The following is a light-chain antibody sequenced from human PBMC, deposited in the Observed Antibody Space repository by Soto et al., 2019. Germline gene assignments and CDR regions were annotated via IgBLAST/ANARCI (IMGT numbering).Light chain of an antibody. J-gene: IGKJ1*01. V-gene: IGKV3-20*01. CDR3: QQYGSSSWT. CDR1: QSVSSSY. CDR2: GAS. Sequence: EIVLTQSPATLSLSPGERATLSCRASQSVSSSYLAWYQQKLGQAPRLLIYGASSRATGIPDRFSGSGSGTDFTLTISRLEPEDFAVYYCQQYGSSSWTFGQGTKVEIK.